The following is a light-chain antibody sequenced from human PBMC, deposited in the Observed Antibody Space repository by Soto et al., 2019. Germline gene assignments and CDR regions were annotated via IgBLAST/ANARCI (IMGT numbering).Light chain of an antibody. CDR2: ATS. CDR1: QNIRSY. CDR3: QQSYSTPRT. J-gene: IGKJ2*01. Sequence: DVEMTQSPYSLSASVGDRGTISYRTSQNIRSYLNWYQQRPGKAPKLLIYATSSLQSGVPSRFSGSGSGTDFALTISSLPPEDFATYYCQQSYSTPRTFGQGTKVDIK. V-gene: IGKV1-39*01.